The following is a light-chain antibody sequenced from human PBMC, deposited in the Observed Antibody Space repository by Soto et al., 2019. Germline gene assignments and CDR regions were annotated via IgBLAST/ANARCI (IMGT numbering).Light chain of an antibody. CDR2: GAS. Sequence: EIVLTQSPGTLSLSPWERATLSCRASQSVSSSYLAWYQQKPGQAPRLLIYGASSRATGIPDRFSGSGSGTDFTLTISSLEPEDFAVYYCQQRSNWPPVFGGGTKVDIK. J-gene: IGKJ4*01. CDR1: QSVSSSY. V-gene: IGKV3D-20*02. CDR3: QQRSNWPPV.